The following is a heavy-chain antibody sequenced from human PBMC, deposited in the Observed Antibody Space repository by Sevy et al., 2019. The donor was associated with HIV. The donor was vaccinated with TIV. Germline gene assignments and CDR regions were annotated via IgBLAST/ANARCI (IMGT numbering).Heavy chain of an antibody. CDR1: EFTFSSYW. V-gene: IGHV3-74*01. CDR2: INSDGSST. CDR3: ARHQAGLHYYYYGMDV. Sequence: SGCLRLSCAASEFTFSSYWMHWVRQAPGKGLVWVSRINSDGSSTSYADSVKGRFTISRDNAKNTLYLQMNSLRAEDTAVYYCARHQAGLHYYYYGMDVWGQGTTVTVSS. J-gene: IGHJ6*02.